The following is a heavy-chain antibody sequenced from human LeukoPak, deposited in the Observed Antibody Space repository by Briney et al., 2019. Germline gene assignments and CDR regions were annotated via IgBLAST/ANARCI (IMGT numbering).Heavy chain of an antibody. CDR3: ARDSTAGYSSGYYDFDY. Sequence: WASVTVSCKASGYTFTTYGISWVRQAPGQGLEWMGWISGYSGNTDYAQNLRGRVTMTTDTSTSTAYMELRSLRSDDTAVYYCARDSTAGYSSGYYDFDYWGQGTLVTVSS. J-gene: IGHJ4*02. CDR1: GYTFTTYG. V-gene: IGHV1-18*01. CDR2: ISGYSGNT. D-gene: IGHD3-22*01.